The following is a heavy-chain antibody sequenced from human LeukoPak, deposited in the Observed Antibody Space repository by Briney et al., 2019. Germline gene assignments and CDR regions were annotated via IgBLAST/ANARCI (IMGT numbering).Heavy chain of an antibody. CDR2: ISGSGGST. V-gene: IGHV3-23*01. CDR3: ARYSSSWYSPFDY. J-gene: IGHJ4*02. Sequence: GGSLRLSCAAPGFTFSSYAMSWVRQAPGKGLGWVSAISGSGGSTYYADSVKGRFTISRDNSKNTLYLQMNNLRAEDTAVYYCARYSSSWYSPFDYWGQGTLVTVSS. D-gene: IGHD6-13*01. CDR1: GFTFSSYA.